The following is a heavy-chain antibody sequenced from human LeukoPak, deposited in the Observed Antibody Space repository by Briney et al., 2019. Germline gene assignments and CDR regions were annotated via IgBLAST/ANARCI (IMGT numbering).Heavy chain of an antibody. Sequence: GGSLRLSCAASGFTFSSYAMNWVRQAPGKGLEWVSAISGSGGSTYYADSVKGRFTISRDNSKNTLYLQMNSLRAEDTAVYYCAKAPSAIFGPYYYYMDVWGKGTTVTVSS. D-gene: IGHD3-3*01. V-gene: IGHV3-23*01. CDR2: ISGSGGST. CDR3: AKAPSAIFGPYYYYMDV. J-gene: IGHJ6*03. CDR1: GFTFSSYA.